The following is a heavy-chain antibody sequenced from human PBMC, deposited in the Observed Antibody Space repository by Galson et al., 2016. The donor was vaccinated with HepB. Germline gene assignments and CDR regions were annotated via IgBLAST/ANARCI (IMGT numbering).Heavy chain of an antibody. CDR2: ISYDGSNK. J-gene: IGHJ5*02. CDR3: AKAAYCSGGSCYSGWFHP. Sequence: SLRLSCAVSAFTFNNYAMHWVRQAPGKGLEWVAVISYDGSNKYYADSVKGRFTISRDNSKNTLYLQMNSLRAEDTAVYYCAKAAYCSGGSCYSGWFHPWGQGTLVTVSS. CDR1: AFTFNNYA. V-gene: IGHV3-30-3*02. D-gene: IGHD2-15*01.